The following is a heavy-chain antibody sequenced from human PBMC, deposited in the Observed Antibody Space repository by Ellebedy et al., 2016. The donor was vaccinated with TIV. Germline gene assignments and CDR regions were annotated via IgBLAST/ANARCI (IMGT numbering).Heavy chain of an antibody. V-gene: IGHV3-30-3*01. D-gene: IGHD6-19*01. CDR3: AREGIAVAGTFLDYFDY. Sequence: GGSLRLXCAASGFTFSSYAMHWVRQAPGKGLEWVAVISYDGSNKYYADSVKGRFTISRDNSKNTLYLQMNSLRAEDTAVYYCAREGIAVAGTFLDYFDYWGQGTLVTVSS. CDR1: GFTFSSYA. CDR2: ISYDGSNK. J-gene: IGHJ4*02.